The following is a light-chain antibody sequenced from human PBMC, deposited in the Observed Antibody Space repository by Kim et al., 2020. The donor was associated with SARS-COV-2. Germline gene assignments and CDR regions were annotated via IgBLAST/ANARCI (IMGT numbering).Light chain of an antibody. V-gene: IGKV3-15*01. CDR1: QSVSTY. CDR2: HAS. Sequence: PGERATLSCRASQSVSTYLAWYQQKPGQAPRLLIYHASTRATGIPARFSGSGSGTEFSLTITSLQSEDFAVYHCQQYNNWPPITFGGGTKVDIK. J-gene: IGKJ4*01. CDR3: QQYNNWPPIT.